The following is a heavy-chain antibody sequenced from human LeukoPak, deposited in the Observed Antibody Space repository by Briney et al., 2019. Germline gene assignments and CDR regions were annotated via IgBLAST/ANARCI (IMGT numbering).Heavy chain of an antibody. CDR3: ARVGKNGWDFDH. D-gene: IGHD1-26*01. V-gene: IGHV3-7*01. J-gene: IGHJ4*02. CDR1: GFTFSSYE. CDR2: IVEGGDVK. Sequence: PGGSLRLSCAASGFTFSSYEMNWVRQAPGKGLAWVANIVEGGDVKYYVDSVKGRFTISRDNTKNSLYLQMTSLRVDDTAVYYCARVGKNGWDFDHWGQGTLVTVSS.